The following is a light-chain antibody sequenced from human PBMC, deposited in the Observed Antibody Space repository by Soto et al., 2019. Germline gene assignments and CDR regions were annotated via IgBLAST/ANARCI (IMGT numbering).Light chain of an antibody. CDR3: QQVNSYPQT. CDR2: AAF. CDR1: QGIGTY. J-gene: IGKJ5*01. V-gene: IGKV1-9*01. Sequence: IQLTQSPSSLSASVGDRVTIRCRAXQGIGTYLAWYQQRPGKAPKLLIYAAFTLHSGVPARFSGSISGTDFTLTISSLQPEDFATYYCQQVNSYPQTFGQGTRLEIK.